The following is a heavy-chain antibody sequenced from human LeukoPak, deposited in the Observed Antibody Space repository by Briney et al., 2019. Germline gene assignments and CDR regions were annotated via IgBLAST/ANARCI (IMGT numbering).Heavy chain of an antibody. D-gene: IGHD3-22*01. CDR3: ASLPQYYYDSSGYYLPDDY. CDR2: ISISSSYI. CDR1: GFTFSSYS. V-gene: IGHV3-21*01. J-gene: IGHJ4*02. Sequence: GGSLRLSCAASGFTFSSYSMNWVRQAPGKGLEWVSSISISSSYIYYADSVKGRFTISRDNAKNSLYLQMNSLRAEDTAVYYCASLPQYYYDSSGYYLPDDYWGQGTLVTVSS.